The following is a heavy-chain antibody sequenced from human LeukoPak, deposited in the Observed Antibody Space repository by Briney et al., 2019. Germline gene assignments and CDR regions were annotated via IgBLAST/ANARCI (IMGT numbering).Heavy chain of an antibody. CDR2: INPNSGGT. J-gene: IGHJ4*02. Sequence: ASVKVSCKASGYTFTGYHMHWVRQAPGQGLEWMGWINPNSGGTNYAQKFQGRVTTTRDTSISTAYMELSRLRSDDTAVYYCTGSDFGYWGQGTLVTVSS. CDR1: GYTFTGYH. D-gene: IGHD2-21*01. V-gene: IGHV1-2*02. CDR3: TGSDFGY.